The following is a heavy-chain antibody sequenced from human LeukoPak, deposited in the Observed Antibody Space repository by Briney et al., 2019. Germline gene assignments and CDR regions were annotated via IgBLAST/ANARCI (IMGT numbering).Heavy chain of an antibody. CDR2: ISSSGSSI. J-gene: IGHJ4*02. CDR1: GFTFSDYY. D-gene: IGHD4-17*01. V-gene: IGHV3-11*04. Sequence: GGSLRLSCAASGFTFSDYYMSWIRQAPGKGLECVSYISSSGSSIYYADSVKGRFAISRDDANNSLYLQMNGLRVEDTALYYCVRGPHYGAYTDYFDYWGQGTLVTVSS. CDR3: VRGPHYGAYTDYFDY.